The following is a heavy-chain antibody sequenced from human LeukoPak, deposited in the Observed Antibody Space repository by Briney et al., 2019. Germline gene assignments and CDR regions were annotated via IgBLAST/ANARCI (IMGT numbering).Heavy chain of an antibody. CDR1: GFTFSSYW. CDR2: IKQDGSEK. V-gene: IGHV3-7*01. Sequence: GGSLRLSCAASGFTFSSYWMSWVRQAPGKGLEWVANIKQDGSEKYYVDSVKGRFTISRDNAKNSLYLQMNSLRAKDTAVYYCARERYYDSSGYPRPFDYWGQGTLVTVSS. CDR3: ARERYYDSSGYPRPFDY. J-gene: IGHJ4*02. D-gene: IGHD3-22*01.